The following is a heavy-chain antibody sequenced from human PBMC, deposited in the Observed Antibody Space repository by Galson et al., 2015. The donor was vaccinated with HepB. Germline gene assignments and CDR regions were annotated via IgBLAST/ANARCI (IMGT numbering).Heavy chain of an antibody. Sequence: SLRLSCAASGFTFSNAWMSWVRQAPGKGLEWVGRIKSKTDGGTTDYAAPVKGRFTISRDDSKNTLYLQMNSLKTEDTAVYYCTTEDPLSGSYDDAFDIWGQGTMVTVSS. J-gene: IGHJ3*02. CDR1: GFTFSNAW. CDR2: IKSKTDGGTT. D-gene: IGHD1-26*01. V-gene: IGHV3-15*01. CDR3: TTEDPLSGSYDDAFDI.